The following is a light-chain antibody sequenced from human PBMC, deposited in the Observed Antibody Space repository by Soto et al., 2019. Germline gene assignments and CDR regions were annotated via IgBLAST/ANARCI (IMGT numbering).Light chain of an antibody. Sequence: DIQMTQSPSSVSASVGDRVTITCRASQGINNWLAWYQQKPGKAPELLIYAVSYLQSGVPSRFSGSGSGTDFTLTISSLQREDFATYFCKQSSAFPLTFGGGTKVDIK. CDR1: QGINNW. CDR2: AVS. CDR3: KQSSAFPLT. V-gene: IGKV1-12*01. J-gene: IGKJ4*01.